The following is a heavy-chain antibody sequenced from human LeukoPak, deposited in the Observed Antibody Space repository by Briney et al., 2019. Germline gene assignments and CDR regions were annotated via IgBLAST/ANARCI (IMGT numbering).Heavy chain of an antibody. V-gene: IGHV3-23*01. CDR3: AKDHFGYSSSSLDY. CDR1: EFSFNSYA. CDR2: ISAGGGST. D-gene: IGHD6-13*01. J-gene: IGHJ4*02. Sequence: GGSLRLSCSASEFSFNSYAMSWVRQAPGKGLEWVSAISAGGGSTYSADSVKGRFTISRDNSKNTLYLQMNSQRAEDTAVYFCAKDHFGYSSSSLDYWGQGTLVTVSS.